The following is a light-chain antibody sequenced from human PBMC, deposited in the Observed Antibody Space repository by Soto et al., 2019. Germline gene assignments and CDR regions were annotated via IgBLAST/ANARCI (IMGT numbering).Light chain of an antibody. CDR2: DAS. J-gene: IGKJ5*01. Sequence: EVVLTQSPATLSFSPGERATLSCRASQSVSRFLAWYQQKPGQAPRLLIFDASNRATGIPARFSASGSGTDFTLTISSLESEDSAVYYCQQRSDWPITFGQGTRLDI. V-gene: IGKV3-11*01. CDR1: QSVSRF. CDR3: QQRSDWPIT.